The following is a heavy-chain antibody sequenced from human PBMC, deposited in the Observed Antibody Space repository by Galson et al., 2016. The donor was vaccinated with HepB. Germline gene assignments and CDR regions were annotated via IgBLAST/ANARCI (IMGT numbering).Heavy chain of an antibody. CDR1: GFTFSSYG. CDR3: AREGHDTYGMDV. V-gene: IGHV3-33*01. Sequence: SLRLSCAASGFTFSSYGMHGVRQAPGKGLEWVAVIWYDGSKKYYGDSVKGRFTISRDDSKNTVYLQMNSLRDEDTAVYYCAREGHDTYGMDVWGQGTTVTVSS. CDR2: IWYDGSKK. J-gene: IGHJ6*02.